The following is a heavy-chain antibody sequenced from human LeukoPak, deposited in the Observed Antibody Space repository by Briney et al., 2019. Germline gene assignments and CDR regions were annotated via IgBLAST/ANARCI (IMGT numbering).Heavy chain of an antibody. Sequence: SETLSLTCSVSGASISGGTYDWGWIRQPPGKGLEWIGSIYYTGSTYDNPSLKSHFTISVDTSKNQFSLKLSSVTAADTAVYYCARRGGSGRAFDYWGQGTLVTVSS. CDR2: IYYTGST. V-gene: IGHV4-39*01. D-gene: IGHD1-26*01. CDR1: GASISGGTYD. J-gene: IGHJ4*02. CDR3: ARRGGSGRAFDY.